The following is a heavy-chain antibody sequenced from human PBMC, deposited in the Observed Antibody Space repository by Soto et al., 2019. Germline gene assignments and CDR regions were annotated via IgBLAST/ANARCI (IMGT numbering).Heavy chain of an antibody. CDR2: IYSGGST. Sequence: HPGGSLRLSCAASGFTVSSNYMSWVRQAPGKGLEWVSVIYSGGSTYYADSVKGRFTISRDNSKNTLYLQMNSLRAEDTAVYYCAAVNYYDSSGPRDIWGQGTMVTVSS. CDR1: GFTVSSNY. D-gene: IGHD3-22*01. V-gene: IGHV3-53*01. CDR3: AAVNYYDSSGPRDI. J-gene: IGHJ3*02.